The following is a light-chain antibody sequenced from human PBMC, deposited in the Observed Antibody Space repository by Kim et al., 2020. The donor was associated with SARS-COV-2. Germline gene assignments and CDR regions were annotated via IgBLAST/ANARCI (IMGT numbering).Light chain of an antibody. V-gene: IGKV3-20*01. CDR1: QSVSSNY. CDR2: GAS. CDR3: QQYSSSPAT. J-gene: IGKJ1*01. Sequence: PGERATLSCRASQSVSSNYLAWYPQKPGQAPRLLIYGASSRATGIPDRFSGSGSGTDFTLTITRLEPEDFAVYYCQQYSSSPATFGQGTKVEVK.